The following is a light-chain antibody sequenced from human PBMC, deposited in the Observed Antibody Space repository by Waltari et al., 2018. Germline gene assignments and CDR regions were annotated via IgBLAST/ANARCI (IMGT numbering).Light chain of an antibody. Sequence: QSALTQPASVSGSPGQSITISCTGTSSDVGVHNYVSWYQQHPGKAPKLMIYAVNKRPAGVSDRVSGSGAGNTASLTISGLQAEDEADYYCSSYTTSNTWVFGGGTKLTVL. J-gene: IGLJ3*02. V-gene: IGLV2-14*03. CDR1: SSDVGVHNY. CDR2: AVN. CDR3: SSYTTSNTWV.